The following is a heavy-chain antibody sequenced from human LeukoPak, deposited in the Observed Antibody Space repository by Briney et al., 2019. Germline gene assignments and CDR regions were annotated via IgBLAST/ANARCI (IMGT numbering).Heavy chain of an antibody. J-gene: IGHJ5*02. CDR1: GGSISSYY. Sequence: SETLSLTCTVSGGSISSYYWSWIRQPPGKGPEWIGYIYYSGSTNYNPSLKSRVTISVDTSKNQFSLKLSSVTAADTAVYYCARVVDGIRAAASFDPWGQGTLVTVSS. CDR2: IYYSGST. CDR3: ARVVDGIRAAASFDP. D-gene: IGHD2-2*01. V-gene: IGHV4-59*01.